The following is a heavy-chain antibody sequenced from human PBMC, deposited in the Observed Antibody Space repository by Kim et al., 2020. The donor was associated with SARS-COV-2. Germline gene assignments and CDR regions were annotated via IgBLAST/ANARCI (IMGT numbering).Heavy chain of an antibody. CDR1: GYTFTSYG. Sequence: ASVKVSCKASGYTFTSYGISWVRQAPGQGLEWMGWISAYNGNTNYAQKLQGRVTMTTDTSTSTAYMELRSLRSDDTAVYYCARDSGSYYYYYGMDVWGQGTTVTVSS. V-gene: IGHV1-18*04. CDR3: ARDSGSYYYYYGMDV. CDR2: ISAYNGNT. D-gene: IGHD1-26*01. J-gene: IGHJ6*02.